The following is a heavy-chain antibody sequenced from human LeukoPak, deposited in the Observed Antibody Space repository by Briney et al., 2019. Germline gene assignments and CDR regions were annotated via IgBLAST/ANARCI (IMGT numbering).Heavy chain of an antibody. CDR1: GFTFSDYW. Sequence: GGSLRLSCAASGFTFSDYWMHWFRQAPGKGLVWVSRINGDGSSTDYADSVKGRFTISRDNAKNTLYLQMNSLRAEDTAIYYCARRAIYGGSPQDYGMDVWGQGTTVTVSS. CDR2: INGDGSST. V-gene: IGHV3-74*01. J-gene: IGHJ6*02. D-gene: IGHD6-13*01. CDR3: ARRAIYGGSPQDYGMDV.